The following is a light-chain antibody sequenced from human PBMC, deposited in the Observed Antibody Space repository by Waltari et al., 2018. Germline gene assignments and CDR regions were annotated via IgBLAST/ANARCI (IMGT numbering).Light chain of an antibody. J-gene: IGLJ2*01. CDR3: SSYTSSSTGI. Sequence: QSALTQPASVSGSPGQSITISCTGTSSDIGGYNFVSWYQQHPGNVPNLIIYEVYNRPAGVSYLFSGSKSGTTASLTIAGLQAEDEADYYCSSYTSSSTGIFGGGTKLTVL. V-gene: IGLV2-14*01. CDR1: SSDIGGYNF. CDR2: EVY.